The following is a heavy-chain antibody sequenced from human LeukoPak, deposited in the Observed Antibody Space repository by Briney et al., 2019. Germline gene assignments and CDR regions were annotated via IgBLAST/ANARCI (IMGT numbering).Heavy chain of an antibody. CDR1: GYTFTGYY. J-gene: IGHJ6*02. V-gene: IGHV1-2*02. D-gene: IGHD6-13*01. CDR3: ARESIAAADLGYYGMDV. Sequence: ASVKVSCKASGYTFTGYYMHWVRQAPGQGLEWMGWINPNSGGTNYAQKFQGRVTMTRATSISTAYMELSRLRSDDTAVYYCARESIAAADLGYYGMDVWGQGTTVTVSS. CDR2: INPNSGGT.